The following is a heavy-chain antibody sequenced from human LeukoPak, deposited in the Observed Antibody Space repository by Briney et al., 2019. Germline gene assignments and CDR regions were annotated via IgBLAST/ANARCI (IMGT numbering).Heavy chain of an antibody. D-gene: IGHD6-25*01. CDR3: TREAGYFVS. CDR2: TYYGSNWHS. Sequence: SQTLSLTCVISGDSVSSNSAAWSWIRQSPSRGLEWLGRTYYGSNWHSDYALSVTSRITINPDTSKNQVSLQLNSVTPEDTAVYFCTREAGYFVSWGQGTLVTVSS. J-gene: IGHJ4*02. CDR1: GDSVSSNSAA. V-gene: IGHV6-1*01.